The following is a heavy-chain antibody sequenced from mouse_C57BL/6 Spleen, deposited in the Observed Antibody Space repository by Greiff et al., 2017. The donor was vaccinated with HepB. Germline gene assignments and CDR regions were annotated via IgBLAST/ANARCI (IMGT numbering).Heavy chain of an antibody. CDR3: AQTGQLRLGPYFDY. D-gene: IGHD3-2*02. CDR1: GYSITSGYY. CDR2: ISYDGSN. J-gene: IGHJ2*01. Sequence: EVKVEESGPGLVKPSQSLSLTCSVTGYSITSGYYWNWIRQFPGNKLEWMGYISYDGSNNYNPSLKNRISITRDTSKNQFLLKLNSVTTEDTATYDCAQTGQLRLGPYFDYWGQGTTLTVSS. V-gene: IGHV3-6*01.